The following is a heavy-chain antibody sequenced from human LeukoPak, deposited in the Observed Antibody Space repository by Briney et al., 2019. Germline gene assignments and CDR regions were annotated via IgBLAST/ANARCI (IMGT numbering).Heavy chain of an antibody. CDR2: IYTSGST. CDR1: GGSISSYY. Sequence: PSETLSLTCTVSGGSISSYYWSWIRQPAGKGLEWIGRIYTSGSTNYNPSLKSRVTMSVDTSKNQFSLKLSSLTAADTAVYYCARDGGGYSYGYDYNWFDPWGQGTLVTVSS. V-gene: IGHV4-4*07. J-gene: IGHJ5*02. CDR3: ARDGGGYSYGYDYNWFDP. D-gene: IGHD5-18*01.